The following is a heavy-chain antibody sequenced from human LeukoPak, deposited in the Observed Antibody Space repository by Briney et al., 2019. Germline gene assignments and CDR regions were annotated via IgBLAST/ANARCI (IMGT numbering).Heavy chain of an antibody. J-gene: IGHJ4*02. CDR1: GFTFSNYI. D-gene: IGHD4-17*01. CDR2: ILENGSYQ. CDR3: ARAQTSTTVTRIFLYFDY. V-gene: IGHV3-30*04. Sequence: GGSLRLSCAASGFTFSNYIMHWVRQAPGKGLDWVAVILENGSYQYYADSVKGRFTISRDNAKNSLYLQMNSLRAEDTAVYYCARAQTSTTVTRIFLYFDYWGQGTLVTVSS.